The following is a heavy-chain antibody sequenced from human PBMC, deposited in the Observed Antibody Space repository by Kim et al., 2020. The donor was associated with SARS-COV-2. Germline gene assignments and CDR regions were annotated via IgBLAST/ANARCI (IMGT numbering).Heavy chain of an antibody. D-gene: IGHD3-16*01. J-gene: IGHJ4*01. V-gene: IGHV4-61*08. CDR1: GGGVNRGGYF. Sequence: SETLSLTCTVSGGGVNRGGYFWSWIRQPPGGALEWIGYTYYLGDPNYNPSLKSRVTISLDTSKSQFSLTLNSVTAADTAIYFCARGERRGTLHTYRTGAFDYWGRGALVTV. CDR3: ARGERRGTLHTYRTGAFDY. CDR2: TYYLGDP.